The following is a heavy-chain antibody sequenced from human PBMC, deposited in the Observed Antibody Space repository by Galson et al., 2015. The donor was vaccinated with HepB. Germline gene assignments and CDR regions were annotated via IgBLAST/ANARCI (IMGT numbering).Heavy chain of an antibody. CDR3: ARGNFTGDISDY. D-gene: IGHD3-9*01. CDR1: GYTFTSYY. V-gene: IGHV1-46*03. J-gene: IGHJ4*02. Sequence: QSGAEVKKPGESLKVSCKASGYTFTSYYMHWVRQAPGQGLEWMGIINPSGGSTSYAQKFQGRVTMTRDTSTSTVYMELSSLRSEDTAVYYCARGNFTGDISDYWGQGTLVTVSS. CDR2: INPSGGST.